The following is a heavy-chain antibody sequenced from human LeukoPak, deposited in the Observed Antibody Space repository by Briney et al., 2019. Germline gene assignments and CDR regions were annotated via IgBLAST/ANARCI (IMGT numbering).Heavy chain of an antibody. CDR2: INPTGGST. V-gene: IGHV1-46*01. J-gene: IGHJ5*02. CDR1: GYTFTSYY. CDR3: ARDNSVGDNAWWFDP. D-gene: IGHD1-26*01. Sequence: ASVKVSCKASGYTFTSYYMHWVRQAPGQGLEWMGLINPTGGSTGYAQKFQGRVTMTRDMSTSTDYMGLSSLRSEDTAIYYCARDNSVGDNAWWFDPWGQGTLVTVSS.